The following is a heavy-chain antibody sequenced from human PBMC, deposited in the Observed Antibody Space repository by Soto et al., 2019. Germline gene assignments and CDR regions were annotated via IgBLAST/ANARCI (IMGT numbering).Heavy chain of an antibody. J-gene: IGHJ4*02. D-gene: IGHD6-19*01. V-gene: IGHV1-3*01. CDR3: ARDLGGWPDY. Sequence: ASVKVSCKASGCTFTSYAIHWVRQAPGQRLEWMGWINAGNGNTKYSQKFQDRVSITRDTSASTGYMELSSLRSEDTAVYDCARDLGGWPDYWGQGTLVTVSS. CDR2: INAGNGNT. CDR1: GCTFTSYA.